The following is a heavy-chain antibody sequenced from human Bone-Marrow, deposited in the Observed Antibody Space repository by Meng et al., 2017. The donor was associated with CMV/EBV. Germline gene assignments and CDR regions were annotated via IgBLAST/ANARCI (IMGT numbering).Heavy chain of an antibody. D-gene: IGHD2-2*02. CDR2: IYSGGIT. J-gene: IGHJ6*02. Sequence: GESLKISCAASGFTVSSNYMSWVRQAPGKGLEWVSVIYSGGITYYADSVKGRFTISRDNSNNTLYLQMNSLRAEDTAVYYCASPYCSSTSCYTDYYYGMDVWGQGTTVTVSS. CDR1: GFTVSSNY. CDR3: ASPYCSSTSCYTDYYYGMDV. V-gene: IGHV3-53*01.